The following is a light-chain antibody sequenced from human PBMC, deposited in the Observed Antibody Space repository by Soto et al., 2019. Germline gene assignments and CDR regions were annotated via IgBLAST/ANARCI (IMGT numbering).Light chain of an antibody. CDR3: SSYKTSTTYV. J-gene: IGLJ1*01. CDR2: DVN. Sequence: QSVLTQPPSVSGSPGQAVAISCTGASSDVGSFNRVSWYQQAPGTAPKLIIYDVNNRPSGVPDRLSGSKSGNTASLTISGLQAEDEDDYYCSSYKTSTTYVFGTGTKVTVL. CDR1: SSDVGSFNR. V-gene: IGLV2-18*02.